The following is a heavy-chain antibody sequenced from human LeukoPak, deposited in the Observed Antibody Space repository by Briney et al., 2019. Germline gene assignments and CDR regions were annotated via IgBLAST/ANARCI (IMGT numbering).Heavy chain of an antibody. Sequence: GGSLRLSCTASGFTFGDYAMSWFRQAPGKGLEWVGFIRSKAYGGTTEYAASVKGRFTISRDDSKSIAYLQMNSLKTEDTAVYYCARDRNGYYYYGMDVWGQGTTVTVPS. V-gene: IGHV3-49*03. D-gene: IGHD2-8*01. CDR1: GFTFGDYA. CDR3: ARDRNGYYYYGMDV. J-gene: IGHJ6*02. CDR2: IRSKAYGGTT.